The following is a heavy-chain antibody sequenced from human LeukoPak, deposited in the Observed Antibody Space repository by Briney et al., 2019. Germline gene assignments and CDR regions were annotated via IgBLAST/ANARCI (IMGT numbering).Heavy chain of an antibody. CDR1: GYAFTSYD. V-gene: IGHV1-8*03. CDR3: ARARITMVRGVIQYYFDY. J-gene: IGHJ4*02. D-gene: IGHD3-10*01. Sequence: ASVKVSCKASGYAFTSYDINWVRHATGQGLEWMGWMNPNSGNTGYAQKFQGRVTITRNTSISTAYMELSSLRSEDTAVYYCARARITMVRGVIQYYFDYWGQGTLVTVSS. CDR2: MNPNSGNT.